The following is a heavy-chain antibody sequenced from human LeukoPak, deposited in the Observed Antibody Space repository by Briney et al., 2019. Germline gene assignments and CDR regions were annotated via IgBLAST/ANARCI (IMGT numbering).Heavy chain of an antibody. J-gene: IGHJ4*02. CDR2: ISGDGNNV. Sequence: GGSLRLSCIATGFTFSNFGMAWVRQSPGQGLEWVSTISGDGNNVHQADSVKGRFIISRDNSRGTLYLEMNSLRVEDTAIYYCAKDAGPQQLVFFDSWGQGTLVTVSS. CDR3: AKDAGPQQLVFFDS. V-gene: IGHV3-23*01. D-gene: IGHD6-6*01. CDR1: GFTFSNFG.